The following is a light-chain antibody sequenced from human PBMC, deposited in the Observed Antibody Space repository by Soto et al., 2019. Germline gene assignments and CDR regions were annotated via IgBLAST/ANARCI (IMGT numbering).Light chain of an antibody. CDR3: LLYYGGAV. CDR1: TGAVTSGYY. CDR2: STS. Sequence: QTVVTQAPSLTVSPGGTVTLTCASSTGAVTSGYYPNWVQQKPGQAPRALIYSTSNKHPWTPARFSGSLLGGKAALTLSGVQPEDEAEYYCLLYYGGAVFGGGTKLTVL. V-gene: IGLV7-43*01. J-gene: IGLJ2*01.